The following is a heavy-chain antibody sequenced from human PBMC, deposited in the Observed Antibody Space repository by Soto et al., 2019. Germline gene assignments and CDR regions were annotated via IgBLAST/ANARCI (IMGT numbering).Heavy chain of an antibody. CDR2: IFANGHT. J-gene: IGHJ5*02. V-gene: IGHV4-4*07. CDR3: VASLAASGLNWLDP. Sequence: SETLSLTCIVSGGSISEKYWNWVRQPPGKGLEWIGLIFANGHTDYNPSLKSRVTMSVDASKNQFSLKLTSMTAADTAVYYCVASLAASGLNWLDPWGRGTLVTVSS. CDR1: GGSISEKY. D-gene: IGHD6-13*01.